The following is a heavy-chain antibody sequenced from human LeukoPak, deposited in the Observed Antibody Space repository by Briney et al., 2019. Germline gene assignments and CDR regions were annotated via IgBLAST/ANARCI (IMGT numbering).Heavy chain of an antibody. J-gene: IGHJ4*02. Sequence: GGPLRLSCVASGFTFSNYAMSWVRLAPGRGLEWVSVVSGSGLTTFYADSVKGRFTISRDNSKNTPYLQMNSLRAEDTAVYYCAKERREQSRDNYFDYWGQGTLVTVSS. CDR2: VSGSGLTT. CDR3: AKERREQSRDNYFDY. D-gene: IGHD1-26*01. CDR1: GFTFSNYA. V-gene: IGHV3-23*01.